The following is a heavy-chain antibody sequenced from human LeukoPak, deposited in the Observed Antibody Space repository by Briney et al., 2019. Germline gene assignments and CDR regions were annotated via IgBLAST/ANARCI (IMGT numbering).Heavy chain of an antibody. J-gene: IGHJ4*02. CDR1: GGAISNDNFY. Sequence: PSETLSLTCTVSGGAISNDNFYWGWVRQPPGTGLERVGRINYSGTTYYNPSLRRRVSISVDTARTQFFLRLSSVTAADTAVYYCARLFDSWGQGTLVTVSS. V-gene: IGHV4-39*01. CDR3: ARLFDS. CDR2: INYSGTT.